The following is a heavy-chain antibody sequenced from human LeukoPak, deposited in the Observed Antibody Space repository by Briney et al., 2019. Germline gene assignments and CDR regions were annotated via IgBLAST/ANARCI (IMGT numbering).Heavy chain of an antibody. CDR2: ISYDGSNK. CDR3: AKDWGFQFASGSYCEY. V-gene: IGHV3-30*18. CDR1: GFSFTNYG. J-gene: IGHJ4*02. D-gene: IGHD3-10*01. Sequence: GGSLRLSCAASGFSFTNYGMHWVRQAPGKGLQWVADISYDGSNKYYAGSVTGRFSISRDNSKNTLYLQMNSLRAEDTAVYYCAKDWGFQFASGSYCEYWGRGTLVTVSS.